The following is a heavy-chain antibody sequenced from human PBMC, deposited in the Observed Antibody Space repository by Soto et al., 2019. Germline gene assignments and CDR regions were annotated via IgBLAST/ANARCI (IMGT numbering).Heavy chain of an antibody. CDR1: GYTFTGHY. Sequence: ASVKVSCKASGYTFTGHYIHWVRQAPEQGPEWMGEIGPESGATRYAQKFQGRVTMTMDMSITTVYMELSNLRLDDTAVYYCGRGRSGQIVVFYWGQGTPVTVSS. D-gene: IGHD5-12*01. V-gene: IGHV1-2*02. CDR3: GRGRSGQIVVFY. J-gene: IGHJ4*02. CDR2: IGPESGAT.